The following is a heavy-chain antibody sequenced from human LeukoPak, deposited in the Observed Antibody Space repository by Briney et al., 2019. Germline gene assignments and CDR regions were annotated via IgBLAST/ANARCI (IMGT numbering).Heavy chain of an antibody. V-gene: IGHV4-39*07. D-gene: IGHD6-13*01. CDR1: GGSISSSSYY. J-gene: IGHJ5*02. CDR2: IYYSGST. CDR3: ARIIAAAGMEWFDP. Sequence: SETLSLTCTVSGGSISSSSYYWGWIRQPPGKGLEWIGSIYYSGSTYYNPSLKSRVTISVDTSKNQFSLKLSSVTAAHTAVYYCARIIAAAGMEWFDPWGQGTLVTVSS.